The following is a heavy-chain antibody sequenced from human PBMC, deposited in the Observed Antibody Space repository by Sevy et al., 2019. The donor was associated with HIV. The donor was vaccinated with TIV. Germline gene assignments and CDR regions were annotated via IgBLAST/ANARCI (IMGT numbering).Heavy chain of an antibody. V-gene: IGHV4-31*11. CDR1: GDSINGDSYY. D-gene: IGHD3-22*01. CDR2: IDHRGTT. CDR3: ARDLLECADSRCYDAFDL. J-gene: IGHJ3*01. Sequence: SDTLSLTCAVSGDSINGDSYYWGWIRQHPGKGLEWIGSIDHRGTTYYNPSLKSRITISLDTSKIRFSLTLRSVTAADTALYYCARDLLECADSRCYDAFDLWGQGTAVTVSS.